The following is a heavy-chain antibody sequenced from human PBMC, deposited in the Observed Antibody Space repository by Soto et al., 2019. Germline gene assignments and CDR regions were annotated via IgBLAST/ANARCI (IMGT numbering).Heavy chain of an antibody. V-gene: IGHV3-33*01. D-gene: IGHD2-2*02. J-gene: IGHJ6*02. CDR2: IWYDGSNK. CDR3: ARDRYCTSKRCYRSGMDV. Sequence: GGSLRLSCAASGFTFSSYGMHWVRQAPGKGLEWVAVIWYDGSNKYYADSVKGRFTISRDNSENTLYLQMNSLRSEDTAVYYCARDRYCTSKRCYRSGMDVWGPGTTATVSS. CDR1: GFTFSSYG.